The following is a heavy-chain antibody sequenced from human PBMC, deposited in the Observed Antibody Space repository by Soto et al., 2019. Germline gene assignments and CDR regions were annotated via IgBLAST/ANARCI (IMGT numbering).Heavy chain of an antibody. CDR2: ISGTGGAA. D-gene: IGHD3-10*01. V-gene: IGHV3-23*01. J-gene: IGHJ4*02. Sequence: PGGSLRLSCAASGFTFGHSAMSWVRQAPGKGLEWVAAISGTGGAAYYADSVKGRFTISRDNSRNTLFLQMNSLRVDDTAIYHCAKTEEIVRGLDFWGLGPLVTVSS. CDR1: GFTFGHSA. CDR3: AKTEEIVRGLDF.